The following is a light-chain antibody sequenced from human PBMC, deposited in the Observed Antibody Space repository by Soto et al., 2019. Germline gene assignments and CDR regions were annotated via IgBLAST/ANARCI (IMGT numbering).Light chain of an antibody. J-gene: IGKJ4*01. CDR2: GAS. Sequence: EIVLTQSPGTQSLSPGERATLSCRASESVRSSYLAWYQQKPGQAPRLLIYGASTRATGIPDRFSGSGSGTDFTLTISGLEPEDFAVYYCQQYGSSPLTFGGGTKVDIK. V-gene: IGKV3-20*01. CDR1: ESVRSSY. CDR3: QQYGSSPLT.